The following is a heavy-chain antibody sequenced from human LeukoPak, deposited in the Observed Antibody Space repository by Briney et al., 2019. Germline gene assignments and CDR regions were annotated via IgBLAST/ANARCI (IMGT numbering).Heavy chain of an antibody. D-gene: IGHD3-3*01. CDR3: AKARGYYDFWSGYSIAEYYFDY. Sequence: GGSLRLSCAASGFTFSSYAMTWVRQAPGKGPEWVAVISYDGNTQHYADSVKGRFTISRDNSKNTLYLQMNSLRAEDTAVYYCAKARGYYDFWSGYSIAEYYFDYWGQGTLVTVSS. V-gene: IGHV3-30*18. J-gene: IGHJ4*02. CDR1: GFTFSSYA. CDR2: ISYDGNTQ.